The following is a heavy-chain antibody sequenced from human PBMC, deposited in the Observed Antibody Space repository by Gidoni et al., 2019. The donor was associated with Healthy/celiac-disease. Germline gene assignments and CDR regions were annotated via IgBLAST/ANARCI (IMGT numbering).Heavy chain of an antibody. CDR2: MNPNSGNT. Sequence: QVQLVQSGAEVKKPGASVKVSCKASGYTFTSYDINWVRQATGQGLEWMGWMNPNSGNTGYAQTFQGRVTMTRNTSISTAYMELSSLRSEDTAVYYCARASGRTYYDFWSGYIYFDYWGQGTLVTVSS. CDR1: GYTFTSYD. CDR3: ARASGRTYYDFWSGYIYFDY. V-gene: IGHV1-8*01. J-gene: IGHJ4*02. D-gene: IGHD3-3*01.